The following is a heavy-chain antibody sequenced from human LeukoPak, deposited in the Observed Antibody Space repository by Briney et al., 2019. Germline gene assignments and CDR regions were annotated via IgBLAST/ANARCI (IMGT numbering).Heavy chain of an antibody. CDR2: IYYSGST. V-gene: IGHV4-59*08. CDR1: GGSISSYY. CDR3: ARLFRGSSSWYDIGGLETIFDY. J-gene: IGHJ4*02. Sequence: SETLSLTCTVSGGSISSYYWSWIRQPPGKGLEWIGYIYYSGSTNYNPSLKSRVTISVDTSKNQFSLKLSSVTAADTAVYYCARLFRGSSSWYDIGGLETIFDYWGQGTLVTVSS. D-gene: IGHD6-13*01.